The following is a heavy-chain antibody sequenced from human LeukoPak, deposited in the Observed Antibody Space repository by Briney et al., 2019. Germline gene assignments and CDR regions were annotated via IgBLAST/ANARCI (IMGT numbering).Heavy chain of an antibody. CDR3: ARDGQMGYSYGYYYYYYMDV. CDR2: INWNGGST. V-gene: IGHV3-20*04. Sequence: AGGSLRLSWAASGFTFDDYGMSWVRQAPGKGLEWVSGINWNGGSTGYADSVKGRFTISRDNAKNSLYLQMNSLRAEDTALYYCARDGQMGYSYGYYYYYYMDVWGKGTTVTVSS. D-gene: IGHD5-18*01. CDR1: GFTFDDYG. J-gene: IGHJ6*03.